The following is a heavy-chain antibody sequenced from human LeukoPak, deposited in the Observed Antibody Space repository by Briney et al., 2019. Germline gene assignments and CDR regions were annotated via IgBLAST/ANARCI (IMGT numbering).Heavy chain of an antibody. Sequence: PGGSLRLSCAASGFTFSTYDMHWVRQATGKGLEWVSLIGSAGDTYYLGSVKGRFTISRENTKKSLFLQMNGLRAGDTAVYYCARGYSSGSLDYRGQGTLVTVSS. J-gene: IGHJ4*02. D-gene: IGHD5-18*01. CDR2: IGSAGDT. V-gene: IGHV3-13*04. CDR3: ARGYSSGSLDY. CDR1: GFTFSTYD.